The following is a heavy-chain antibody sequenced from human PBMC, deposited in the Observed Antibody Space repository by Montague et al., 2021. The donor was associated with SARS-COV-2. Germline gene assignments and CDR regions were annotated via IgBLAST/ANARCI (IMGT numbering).Heavy chain of an antibody. Sequence: NNKYYADSVKGRFTISRDNSENTLYLPLTSLRGEDTAVYYCARDAHRRSWPIDYWGQGT. V-gene: IGHV3-30-3*01. J-gene: IGHJ4*02. CDR3: ARDAHRRSWPIDY. CDR2: NNK. D-gene: IGHD6-13*01.